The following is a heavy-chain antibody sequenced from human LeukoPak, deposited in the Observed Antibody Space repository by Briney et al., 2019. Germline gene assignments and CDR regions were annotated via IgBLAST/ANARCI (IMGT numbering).Heavy chain of an antibody. J-gene: IGHJ4*02. V-gene: IGHV4-61*02. Sequence: SETLSLTCTVSGGSISSGSYYWSWIRQPAGKGLEWIGRIYTSGSTKYNSSLKSQVTISVDTSKNQFSLKLSTVTAAGTAVYYCARDSSGWGICFGGLDYWGQGTLVTVSS. CDR3: ARDSSGWGICFGGLDY. CDR2: IYTSGST. D-gene: IGHD6-19*01. CDR1: GGSISSGSYY.